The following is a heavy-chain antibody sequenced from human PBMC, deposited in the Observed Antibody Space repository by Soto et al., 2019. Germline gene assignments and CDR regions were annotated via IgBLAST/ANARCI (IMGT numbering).Heavy chain of an antibody. J-gene: IGHJ3*02. Sequence: GGSLRLSCAASGFTFSNYWMSWVRQAPGKGLEWVANIKQDGSEKYYVDSVKGRFTISRDNAKNSLYLQMNSLRAEDTAVYYCARDHDYYDRSGYYYDAFDIWGQGTMVTVS. CDR3: ARDHDYYDRSGYYYDAFDI. D-gene: IGHD3-22*01. CDR1: GFTFSNYW. V-gene: IGHV3-7*01. CDR2: IKQDGSEK.